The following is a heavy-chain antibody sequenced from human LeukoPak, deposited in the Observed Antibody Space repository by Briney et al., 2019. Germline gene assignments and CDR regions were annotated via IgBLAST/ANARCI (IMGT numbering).Heavy chain of an antibody. CDR3: ARDSVVVVPAAIWAFDY. J-gene: IGHJ4*02. CDR1: GFTFSSYW. D-gene: IGHD2-2*02. CDR2: IKQDGSEK. V-gene: IGHV3-7*01. Sequence: GGSLRLSCAASGFTFSSYWMSWVRQAPGKGLEWVANIKQDGSEKYYVDSVKGRFTISRDNAKNSLYLRMNSLRAEDTAVYYCARDSVVVVPAAIWAFDYWGQGTLVTVSS.